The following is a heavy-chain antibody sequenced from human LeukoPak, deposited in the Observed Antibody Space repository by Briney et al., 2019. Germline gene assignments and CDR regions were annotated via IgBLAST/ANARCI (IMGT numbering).Heavy chain of an antibody. CDR2: ISWNSGSI. V-gene: IGHV3-9*01. CDR3: AKDIGNPYYYYMDV. D-gene: IGHD1-14*01. Sequence: GGSLRLSCAASGFTFDGYAMHWVRQAPGKGLEWVSGISWNSGSIGYADSVKGRFTISRDNAKNSLYLQMNSLRAEDTAFYYCAKDIGNPYYYYMDVWGKGTTVTVSS. CDR1: GFTFDGYA. J-gene: IGHJ6*03.